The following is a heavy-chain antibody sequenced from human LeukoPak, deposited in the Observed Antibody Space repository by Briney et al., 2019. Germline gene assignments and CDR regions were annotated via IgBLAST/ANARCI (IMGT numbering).Heavy chain of an antibody. CDR3: ARDPPPPLDAFDI. CDR1: GFSFSTSW. J-gene: IGHJ3*02. Sequence: GGSLRLSCAASGFSFSTSWMTWVRRAPGKGLEWVASIKEDGTKQYFVDSVKGRFTISRDNATSSVYLQMNSLRVEDTAVYYCARDPPPPLDAFDIWGQGTMVTVSS. CDR2: IKEDGTKQ. V-gene: IGHV3-7*01.